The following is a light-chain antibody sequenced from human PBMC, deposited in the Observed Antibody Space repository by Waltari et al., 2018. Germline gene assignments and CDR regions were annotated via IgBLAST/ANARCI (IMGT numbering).Light chain of an antibody. CDR1: SSDVGSYNL. V-gene: IGLV2-23*02. CDR3: CSYVAGATYV. Sequence: QSALTQPASVSGSPGQSITISCTGTSSDVGSYNLVSWYQQHPGKAPKLIIYEVSKRPSGVSNRFSGSKSGNTASLTISGLQAEDEADYHCCSYVAGATYVFGTGTKVTVL. J-gene: IGLJ1*01. CDR2: EVS.